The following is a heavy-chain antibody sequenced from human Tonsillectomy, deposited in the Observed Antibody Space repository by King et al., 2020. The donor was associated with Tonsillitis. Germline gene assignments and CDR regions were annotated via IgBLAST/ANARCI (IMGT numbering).Heavy chain of an antibody. Sequence: VQLVESGGGLVQPGGSLRISCAASGFTFSSYSMNWVRQAPGKGLEWVSYISSSSSTIYYADSVKGRFTISRDNAKNSLYLQMNSLRDEDTAVYYCARDWRRRSGSYYYYYGMDVWGQGTTVTVSS. D-gene: IGHD1-26*01. CDR3: ARDWRRRSGSYYYYYGMDV. V-gene: IGHV3-48*02. J-gene: IGHJ6*02. CDR1: GFTFSSYS. CDR2: ISSSSSTI.